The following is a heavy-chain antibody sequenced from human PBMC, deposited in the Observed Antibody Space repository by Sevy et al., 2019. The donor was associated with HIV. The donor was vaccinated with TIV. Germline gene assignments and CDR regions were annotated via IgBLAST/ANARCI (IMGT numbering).Heavy chain of an antibody. CDR3: ARGPEMATPYYYYGMDV. V-gene: IGHV4-34*01. D-gene: IGHD5-12*01. CDR2: INHSGST. CDR1: GGSFSGYY. J-gene: IGHJ6*02. Sequence: SETLSLTCAVYGGSFSGYYWSWIRQPPGKGLEWIGEINHSGSTNYNPSLKSRGTISVDTSKNQFSLKLSSVTAADTAVYYCARGPEMATPYYYYGMDVWGQGTTVTVSS.